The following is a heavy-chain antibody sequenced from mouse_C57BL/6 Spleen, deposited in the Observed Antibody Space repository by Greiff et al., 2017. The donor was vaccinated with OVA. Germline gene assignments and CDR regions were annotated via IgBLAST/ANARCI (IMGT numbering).Heavy chain of an antibody. CDR2: FYPGSGSI. J-gene: IGHJ3*01. D-gene: IGHD2-3*01. CDR1: GYTFTEYT. CDR3: ARHEVVYDGYYVAFAY. Sequence: VKLQQSGAELVKPGASVKLSCKASGYTFTEYTIHWVKQRSGQGLEWIGWFYPGSGSIKYNEKFKDKATLTADKSSSTVYMELSRLTSEDSAVYFCARHEVVYDGYYVAFAYWGQGTLVTVSA. V-gene: IGHV1-62-2*01.